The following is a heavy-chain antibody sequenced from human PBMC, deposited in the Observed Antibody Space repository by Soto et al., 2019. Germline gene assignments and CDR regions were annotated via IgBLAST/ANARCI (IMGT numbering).Heavy chain of an antibody. CDR3: ARGDYDILTGYYARAEYFQH. CDR1: GFTFSSYS. Sequence: VGSLRLSCAASGFTFSSYSMNWVRQAPGKGLEWVSYISSSSSTIYYADSVKGRFTISRDNAKNSLYLQMNSLRAEDTAVYYCARGDYDILTGYYARAEYFQHWGQGTLVTVSS. J-gene: IGHJ1*01. V-gene: IGHV3-48*01. D-gene: IGHD3-9*01. CDR2: ISSSSSTI.